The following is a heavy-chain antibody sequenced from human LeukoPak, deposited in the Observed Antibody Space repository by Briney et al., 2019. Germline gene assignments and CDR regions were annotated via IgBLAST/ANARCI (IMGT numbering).Heavy chain of an antibody. CDR1: GFTFSSYW. CDR3: AIPPPHRRYCSGGSCYRDRGYYGMDV. CDR2: IKQDGSEK. D-gene: IGHD2-15*01. J-gene: IGHJ6*02. V-gene: IGHV3-7*01. Sequence: GGSLRLSCAASGFTFSSYWMSWVRQAPGKGLEWVANIKQDGSEKYYVDSVKGRFTISRDNAKNSLYLQMNSLRAEGTAVYYCAIPPPHRRYCSGGSCYRDRGYYGMDVWGQGTTVTVSS.